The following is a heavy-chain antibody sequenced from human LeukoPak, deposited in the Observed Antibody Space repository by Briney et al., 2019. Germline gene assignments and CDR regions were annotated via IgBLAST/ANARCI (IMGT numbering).Heavy chain of an antibody. CDR3: ALTPDYYGSGSFDY. V-gene: IGHV3-23*01. CDR1: GFTFSSYA. Sequence: GGSLRLSCAASGFTFSSYAMSWVRQAPGKGLEWVSAISGSDGSTYYADSVKGRFTISRDNAKNSLYLQMNSLRAEDTALYYCALTPDYYGSGSFDYWGQGTLVTVSS. CDR2: ISGSDGST. D-gene: IGHD3-10*01. J-gene: IGHJ4*02.